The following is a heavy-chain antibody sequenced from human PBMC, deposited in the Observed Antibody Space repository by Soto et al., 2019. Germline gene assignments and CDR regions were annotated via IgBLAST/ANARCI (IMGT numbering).Heavy chain of an antibody. V-gene: IGHV1-3*01. CDR2: INAGNGNT. D-gene: IGHD6-19*01. CDR3: ASLKRIAVDPTSYYYYGMDV. J-gene: IGHJ6*02. Sequence: ASVKVSCKASGYTFTSYAMHLVRQAPGQRLEWMGWINAGNGNTKYSQKFQGRVTITRDTSASTAYMELSSLRSEDTAVYYCASLKRIAVDPTSYYYYGMDVWGQGTTVTVSS. CDR1: GYTFTSYA.